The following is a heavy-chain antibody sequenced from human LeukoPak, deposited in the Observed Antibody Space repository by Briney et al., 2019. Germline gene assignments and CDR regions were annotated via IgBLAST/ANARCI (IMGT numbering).Heavy chain of an antibody. CDR3: AKHDYHDRCGPTFDY. Sequence: GGSLRLSCATSGFTFSSYAMSWVRQAPGKGLEWVSAIGGSGANTYNVDSMRGRFTISRDNSKNTLYLQMSSLRAEDTAVYYCAKHDYHDRCGPTFDYWGQGTLVTVSS. V-gene: IGHV3-23*01. J-gene: IGHJ4*02. D-gene: IGHD3-22*01. CDR1: GFTFSSYA. CDR2: IGGSGANT.